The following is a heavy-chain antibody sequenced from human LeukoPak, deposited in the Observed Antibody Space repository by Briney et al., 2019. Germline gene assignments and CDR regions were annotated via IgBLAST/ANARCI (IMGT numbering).Heavy chain of an antibody. CDR1: GGSISSYY. J-gene: IGHJ4*02. V-gene: IGHV4-59*01. D-gene: IGHD5-18*01. CDR3: ARGRLIQGEDY. Sequence: SETLSLTCTVSGGSISSYYWSWIRQPPGKGLEWIGYIYYSGSTNYNPSLKSRVTISVDTSKNQFSLKLSSVTAADTAVYYCARGRLIQGEDYWGQGTLVTVSS. CDR2: IYYSGST.